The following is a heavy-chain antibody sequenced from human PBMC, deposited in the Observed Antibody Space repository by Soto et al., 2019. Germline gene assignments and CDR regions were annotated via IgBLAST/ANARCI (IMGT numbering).Heavy chain of an antibody. CDR1: GFTFSSYS. V-gene: IGHV3-21*06. Sequence: EVQLVESGGGLVKPGGSLRLSCAASGFTFSSYSMNWVRQDPGKGREWVSSISTSSSYIYYADSVQGRFTISRDNAKNSRDLQMNSLSAEDTAVYYCARYLYSTSCFQSGGSCYSNAFDIWGQGTMVTVSS. D-gene: IGHD2-15*01. CDR2: ISTSSSYI. CDR3: ARYLYSTSCFQSGGSCYSNAFDI. J-gene: IGHJ3*02.